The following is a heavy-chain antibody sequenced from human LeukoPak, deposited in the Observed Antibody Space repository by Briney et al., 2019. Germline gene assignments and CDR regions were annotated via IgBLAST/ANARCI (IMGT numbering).Heavy chain of an antibody. Sequence: PSETLSRTCAVYGGSFSGYYWSWIRQPPGKGLEWIGEINHSGSNNYNPSLKSRVTISVDTSKNQFSLKLSSVTAADTAVYYCAGRGGYYGSGSYYNGLRNYYYYGMDVWGQGATVTVSS. V-gene: IGHV4-34*01. D-gene: IGHD3-10*01. J-gene: IGHJ6*02. CDR1: GGSFSGYY. CDR3: AGRGGYYGSGSYYNGLRNYYYYGMDV. CDR2: INHSGSN.